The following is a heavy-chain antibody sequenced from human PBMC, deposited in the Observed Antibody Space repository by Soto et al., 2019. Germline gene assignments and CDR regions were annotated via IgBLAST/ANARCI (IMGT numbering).Heavy chain of an antibody. J-gene: IGHJ4*02. CDR3: ARGQSSGWYTHPHRICYFDY. CDR1: GGSFSGYY. D-gene: IGHD6-19*01. CDR2: INHSGST. Sequence: SETLSLTCAVYGGSFSGYYWSWIRQPPGKGLEWIGEINHSGSTNYNPSLKSRVTISVDTSKNQFSLKLSSVTAADTAVYYCARGQSSGWYTHPHRICYFDYWGQGTLVTVSS. V-gene: IGHV4-34*01.